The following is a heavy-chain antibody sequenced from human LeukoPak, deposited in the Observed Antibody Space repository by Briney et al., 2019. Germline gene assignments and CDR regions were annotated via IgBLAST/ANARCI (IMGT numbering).Heavy chain of an antibody. CDR1: GFTFSSYS. CDR2: ISSSSSSI. D-gene: IGHD6-13*01. J-gene: IGHJ4*02. V-gene: IGHV3-48*04. CDR3: ARDRIAAAGAFDY. Sequence: GGSLRLSCAASGFTFSSYSMNWVRQAPGKGLEWVSYISSSSSSIYYADSVKGRFTISRDNAKNSLYLQMNSLRAEDTAVYYCARDRIAAAGAFDYWGQGTLVTVSS.